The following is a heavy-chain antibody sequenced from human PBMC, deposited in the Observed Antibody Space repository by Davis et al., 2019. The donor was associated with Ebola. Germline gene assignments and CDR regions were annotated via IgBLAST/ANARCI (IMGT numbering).Heavy chain of an antibody. CDR2: ISYDGSNK. V-gene: IGHV3-30*03. CDR3: ATANRAISGY. Sequence: GGSLRLSCAASGFTFNSYGMNWVRQPPGKGLEWVAVISYDGSNKYYADSVRGRFTISRDSSKNTLYLQMNSLRAEDTAVYYCATANRAISGYWGQGTLVTVSS. J-gene: IGHJ4*02. CDR1: GFTFNSYG. D-gene: IGHD2-2*02.